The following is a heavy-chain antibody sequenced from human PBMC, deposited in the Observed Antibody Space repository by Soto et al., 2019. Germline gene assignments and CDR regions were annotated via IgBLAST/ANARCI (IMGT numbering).Heavy chain of an antibody. CDR3: VTNRQGQPEVALDY. V-gene: IGHV3-21*01. Sequence: PGGSLRLSCAASGFTFSSYSMNWVRQAPGKGLEWVSSISSSSSYIYYADSVKGRFTISRDNAKNSLYLQMNSLRAEDTAVYYCVTNRQGQPEVALDYWGQGTLVTVSS. J-gene: IGHJ4*02. CDR1: GFTFSSYS. D-gene: IGHD2-8*01. CDR2: ISSSSSYI.